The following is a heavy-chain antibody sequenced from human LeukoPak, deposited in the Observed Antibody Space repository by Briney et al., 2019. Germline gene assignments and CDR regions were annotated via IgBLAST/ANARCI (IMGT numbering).Heavy chain of an antibody. J-gene: IGHJ4*02. D-gene: IGHD2/OR15-2a*01. Sequence: GGSLRLSCAASGFAFKTYAIHWVRQTPGKGLEWVTFISYDGVVKYYADSVKGRLIISRDNSKYTVNLHMSSLRPEDTAVYYCARDLSTHYSIDFWGPGTLVSVSS. CDR3: ARDLSTHYSIDF. V-gene: IGHV3-30-3*01. CDR1: GFAFKTYA. CDR2: ISYDGVVK.